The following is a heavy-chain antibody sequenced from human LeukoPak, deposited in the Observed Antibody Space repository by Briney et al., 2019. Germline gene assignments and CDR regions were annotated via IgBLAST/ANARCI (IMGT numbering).Heavy chain of an antibody. D-gene: IGHD3-22*01. J-gene: IGHJ4*02. CDR2: IYPGDSDT. CDR3: ARALYYYDSSGYLLVPFDY. V-gene: IGHV5-51*01. Sequence: GESLKISCKGSGYSFTSYWIGWVRQMPGKGLEWMGIIYPGDSDTRYSPSFQGRVTISADKSISTAYLQWSSLKASDTAMYYCARALYYYDSSGYLLVPFDYWGQGTLVTVSS. CDR1: GYSFTSYW.